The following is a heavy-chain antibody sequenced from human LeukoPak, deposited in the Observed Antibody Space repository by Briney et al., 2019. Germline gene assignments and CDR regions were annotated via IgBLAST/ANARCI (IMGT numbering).Heavy chain of an antibody. Sequence: GGSLRLSCVASGSTFSNYDMNWVRQVPGKGLEWVSYISNSGSSKYYVDSVKGRFTISRDNAKNSLYLQMNSLRAEDTAVYYCASLTVTGGSLSDYWGQGTLVTVSS. V-gene: IGHV3-48*03. CDR1: GSTFSNYD. CDR3: ASLTVTGGSLSDY. CDR2: ISNSGSSK. D-gene: IGHD2-15*01. J-gene: IGHJ4*02.